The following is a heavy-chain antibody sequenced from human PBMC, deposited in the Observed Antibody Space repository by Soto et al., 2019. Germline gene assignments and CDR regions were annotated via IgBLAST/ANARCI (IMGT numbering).Heavy chain of an antibody. CDR3: ASEVGATYHWFDP. J-gene: IGHJ5*02. D-gene: IGHD1-26*01. CDR2: IIPIFGTA. V-gene: IGHV1-69*13. Sequence: GASVKVSCKASGGTFSSYAISWVRQAPGQGLEWMGGIIPIFGTANYAQKFQGRVTITADESTSTAYMELSSLRSEDTAVYYCASEVGATYHWFDPWGQGTLVTVSP. CDR1: GGTFSSYA.